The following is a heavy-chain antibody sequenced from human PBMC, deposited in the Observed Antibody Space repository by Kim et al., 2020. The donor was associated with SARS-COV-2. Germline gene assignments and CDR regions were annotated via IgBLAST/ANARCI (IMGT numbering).Heavy chain of an antibody. D-gene: IGHD3-10*01. CDR1: GGSISSSSYY. J-gene: IGHJ2*01. CDR2: IYYSGST. Sequence: SETLSLTCTVSGGSISSSSYYWGWIRQPPGKGLEWIGSIYYSGSTYYNPSLKSRVTISVDTSKNQFSLKLSSVTAADTAVYYCARHPGVVVLWFGESAEDENWYFDLWGRGTLVTVSS. CDR3: ARHPGVVVLWFGESAEDENWYFDL. V-gene: IGHV4-39*01.